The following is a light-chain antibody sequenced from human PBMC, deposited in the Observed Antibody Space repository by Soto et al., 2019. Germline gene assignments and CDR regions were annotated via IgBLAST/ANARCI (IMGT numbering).Light chain of an antibody. J-gene: IGLJ3*02. CDR1: SSNIGSNY. V-gene: IGLV1-47*01. CDR3: AAWDDSLSGGG. CDR2: RNN. Sequence: VLTQPPSASGTPGQRVTISCSGSSSNIGSNYVYWYQQFPGTAPKLLIYRNNQRPSGVPDRFSGSKSGTSASLAISGLRSEDEADYYCAAWDDSLSGGGFGGGTKLTVL.